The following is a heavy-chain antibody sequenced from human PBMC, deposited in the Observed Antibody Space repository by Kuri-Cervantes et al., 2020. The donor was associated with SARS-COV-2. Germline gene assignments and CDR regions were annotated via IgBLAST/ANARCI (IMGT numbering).Heavy chain of an antibody. V-gene: IGHV4-59*08. CDR2: IYYSGST. J-gene: IGHJ4*02. CDR1: GGSISSYY. CDR3: ARVETGYFDY. Sequence: GSLRLSCTVSGGSISSYYWSWIRQPPGKGLEWIGYIYYSGSTNYNPSLKSRVTISVDTSKNQFSLKLSSVTAADTAVYYCARVETGYFDYWGQGTLVTVSS. D-gene: IGHD5-24*01.